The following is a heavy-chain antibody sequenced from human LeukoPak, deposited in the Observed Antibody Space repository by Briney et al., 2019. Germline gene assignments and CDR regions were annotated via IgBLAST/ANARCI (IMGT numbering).Heavy chain of an antibody. CDR3: ASGFSLDY. CDR1: GFTFSTYG. Sequence: AGGSLRLSCAASGFTFSTYGMHWVRQAPGKGLEWVAVIWYDGSNKYYADSVKGRFTISRDNAKKSLYLQMNSLRAEDTAVYYCASGFSLDYRGQGTLVTVSS. D-gene: IGHD3-16*01. J-gene: IGHJ4*02. CDR2: IWYDGSNK. V-gene: IGHV3-33*03.